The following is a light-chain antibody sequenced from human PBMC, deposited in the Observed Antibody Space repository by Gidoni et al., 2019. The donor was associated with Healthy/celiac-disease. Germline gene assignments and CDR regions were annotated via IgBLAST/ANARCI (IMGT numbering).Light chain of an antibody. V-gene: IGKV3-20*01. CDR3: QQYSRSLFT. Sequence: EIVLTQSPGTLSLSPGERATISCRASQRVSSCYLSWYQQKPGHAPRLLSYGASSGATGIPDMCSGRGSGTDFTLTISRLEPDDFAVYYCQQYSRSLFTFGQGTKLEIK. J-gene: IGKJ2*01. CDR1: QRVSSCY. CDR2: GAS.